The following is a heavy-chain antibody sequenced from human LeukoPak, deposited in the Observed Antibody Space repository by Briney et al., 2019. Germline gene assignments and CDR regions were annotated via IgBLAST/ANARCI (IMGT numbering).Heavy chain of an antibody. CDR1: GFTFSTHA. J-gene: IGHJ3*02. V-gene: IGHV3-23*01. CDR2: ISGSGGST. CDR3: ASDPHSSNFVALDM. Sequence: GGSLRLSCAASGFTFSTHAMSWVRQAPGKGMEWVSSISGSGGSTYYADSVKGRFTISRDNSRNTLYLQMNSLRGEDTAVYYCASDPHSSNFVALDMWGQGAMVTVSS. D-gene: IGHD6-13*01.